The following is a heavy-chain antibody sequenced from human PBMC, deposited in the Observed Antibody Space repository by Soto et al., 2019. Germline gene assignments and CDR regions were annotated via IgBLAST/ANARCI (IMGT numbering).Heavy chain of an antibody. Sequence: QITLKESRPTLVEPTQTLTLTCTFSGFSLSTSGVGVGWVRQPQGKALECLALLYWDDDRRYNPSLNNRLTITKDTSKNQVVLTMTNMGPVDTGTYYCAHYRTNTYMDVWGTGTTVTVSS. J-gene: IGHJ6*03. V-gene: IGHV2-5*02. CDR1: GFSLSTSGVG. CDR3: AHYRTNTYMDV. CDR2: LYWDDDR. D-gene: IGHD1-26*01.